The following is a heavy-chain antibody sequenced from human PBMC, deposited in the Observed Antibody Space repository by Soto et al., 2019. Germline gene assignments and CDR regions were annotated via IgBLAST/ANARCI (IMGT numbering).Heavy chain of an antibody. V-gene: IGHV3-53*01. CDR3: ARGYSYGYVDYGMDV. CDR1: GFTVSSNY. D-gene: IGHD5-18*01. Sequence: GGSLRLSCAASGFTVSSNYMSWVRQAPGKGLEWVSVIYSGGSTYYSDSVKGRFTISRDNSKNTLYLQMNSLRAEDTAVYYCARGYSYGYVDYGMDVWGQGTTVTVSS. J-gene: IGHJ6*02. CDR2: IYSGGST.